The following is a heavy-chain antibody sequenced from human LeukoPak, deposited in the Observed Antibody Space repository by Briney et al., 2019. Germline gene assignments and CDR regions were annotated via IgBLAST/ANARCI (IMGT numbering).Heavy chain of an antibody. V-gene: IGHV5-51*01. D-gene: IGHD1-26*01. CDR3: ARLAYSGSYYVHFDY. Sequence: GESLKISCKGSGYSFTTYWIGWVRQMPGKGLEWMGSIYPGDSDTRYSPSFQGQVTISADKSISTAYLQWSSLKASDTAMYYCARLAYSGSYYVHFDYWGQGTLVTVSS. CDR1: GYSFTTYW. J-gene: IGHJ4*02. CDR2: IYPGDSDT.